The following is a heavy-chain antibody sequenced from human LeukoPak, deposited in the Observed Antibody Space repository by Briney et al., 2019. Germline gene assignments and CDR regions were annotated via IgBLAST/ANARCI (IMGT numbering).Heavy chain of an antibody. CDR2: IYYSGST. V-gene: IGHV4-59*01. D-gene: IGHD4-23*01. Sequence: SETLSLTCTVSGGSISSYYWSWIRQPPGKGLEWVGYIYYSGSTNNNPSLKSRVTISVDTSKNQFSLKLSSVTAADTAVYYCARDIRSGGNLDYFDYWGQGTLVTVSS. J-gene: IGHJ4*02. CDR3: ARDIRSGGNLDYFDY. CDR1: GGSISSYY.